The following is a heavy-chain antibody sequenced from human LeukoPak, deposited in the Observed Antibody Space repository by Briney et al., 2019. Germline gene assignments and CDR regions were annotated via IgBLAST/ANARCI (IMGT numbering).Heavy chain of an antibody. CDR2: ISWDGYDV. Sequence: SGRSLRLSCVGSGFNLDDYAIHWVRQAPGKGLEWISGISWDGYDVDYANSVKGRFTVSRDNGRKSVYLEVTSLRIEDTALYYCAKAYDSAGLDHYYGLDVWGQGTTAIVSS. CDR1: GFNLDDYA. J-gene: IGHJ6*02. CDR3: AKAYDSAGLDHYYGLDV. D-gene: IGHD5-12*01. V-gene: IGHV3-9*01.